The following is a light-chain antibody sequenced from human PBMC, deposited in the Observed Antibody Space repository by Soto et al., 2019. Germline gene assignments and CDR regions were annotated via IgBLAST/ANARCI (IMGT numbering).Light chain of an antibody. CDR2: GAS. CDR1: QTISSGY. CDR3: QQYGRSPQT. V-gene: IGKV3-20*01. J-gene: IGKJ2*01. Sequence: EIVLTQSPGTLSLSPGERATLSCRTSQTISSGYLAWYQQQPGQPPRLLIYGASNRATGIPDMCSGSASGTDFTLTISVLAHDDVADYCCQQYGRSPQTFGQGTKLEI.